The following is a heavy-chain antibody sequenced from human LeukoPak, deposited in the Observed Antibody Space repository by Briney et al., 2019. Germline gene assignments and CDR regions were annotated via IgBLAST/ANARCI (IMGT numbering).Heavy chain of an antibody. D-gene: IGHD4-17*01. V-gene: IGHV3-11*04. J-gene: IGHJ1*01. CDR3: AREGANYGAGYFQH. CDR2: ISSSGGTV. Sequence: GGSLRLSCAASGFTFNNYFMSWIRQAPGKGLEWVSYISSSGGTVYYAGSVKGRFTVSRDNAKNSLYLQMNSLRAEDTAVYYCAREGANYGAGYFQHWGQGTLVTVSS. CDR1: GFTFNNYF.